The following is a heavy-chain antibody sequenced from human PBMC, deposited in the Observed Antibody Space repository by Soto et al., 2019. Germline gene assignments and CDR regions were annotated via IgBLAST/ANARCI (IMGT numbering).Heavy chain of an antibody. CDR2: IYHSGTT. V-gene: IGHV4-38-2*01. Sequence: SPTLSLTSAVSGDSITRIYHWACIRQPPGRGLEWVASIYHSGTTYYNPSLKSRVTISVDTSKNQCSLNRRSVTAADSAVYYCARTDNVGYYQHFGQGNLVTLS. CDR3: ARTDNVGYYQH. J-gene: IGHJ1*01. D-gene: IGHD3-3*01. CDR1: GDSITRIYH.